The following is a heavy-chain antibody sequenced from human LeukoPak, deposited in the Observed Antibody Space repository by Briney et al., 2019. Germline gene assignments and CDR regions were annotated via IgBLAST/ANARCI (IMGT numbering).Heavy chain of an antibody. CDR3: ALYYYDSSGYYPLDY. Sequence: ASVKVSCKASGGTFSSYAISWVRQAPGQGLEWMGGIIPIFGTANYAQKFQGRVTITTDESTSTVYMELSSLRSEDTAVYYCALYYYDSSGYYPLDYWGQGTLVTVSS. V-gene: IGHV1-69*05. CDR1: GGTFSSYA. D-gene: IGHD3-22*01. CDR2: IIPIFGTA. J-gene: IGHJ4*02.